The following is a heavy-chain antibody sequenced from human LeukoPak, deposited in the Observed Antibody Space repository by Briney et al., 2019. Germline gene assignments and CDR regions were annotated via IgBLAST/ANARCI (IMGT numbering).Heavy chain of an antibody. J-gene: IGHJ4*02. CDR3: ARDTPPYSGSYFTDY. D-gene: IGHD1-26*01. CDR2: IYYSGST. Sequence: SETLSLTCTVSGGSISSSSYYWGWIRQPPGKGLEWTGSIYYSGSTYYNPSLKSRVTISVDTSKNQFSLKLSSVTAADTAVYYCARDTPPYSGSYFTDYWGQGTLVTVSS. V-gene: IGHV4-39*07. CDR1: GGSISSSSYY.